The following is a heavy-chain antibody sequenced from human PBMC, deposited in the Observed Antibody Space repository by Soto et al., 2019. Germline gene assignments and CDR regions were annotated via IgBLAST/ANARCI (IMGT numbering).Heavy chain of an antibody. D-gene: IGHD6-13*01. CDR3: ARDPSGGYSSRGGGGGD. J-gene: IGHJ4*02. V-gene: IGHV3-21*01. CDR2: ISSSSSYI. CDR1: GFTFSSYS. Sequence: EVQLVESGGGLVKPGGSLRLSCAASGFTFSSYSMNWVRQAPGKGLEWVSSISSSSSYIYYADSVKGRFTISRDNAKKSRYRKRNGLRAEDRAVFYGARDPSGGYSSRGGGGGDWGQGTLVTVSS.